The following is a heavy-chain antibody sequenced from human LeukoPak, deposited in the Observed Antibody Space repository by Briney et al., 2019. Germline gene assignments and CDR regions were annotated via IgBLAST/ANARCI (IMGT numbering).Heavy chain of an antibody. J-gene: IGHJ4*02. CDR1: GYTFTGYY. D-gene: IGHD3-16*01. CDR2: INPNSGGT. CDR3: ARSKGGRNYFDY. Sequence: ASVKVSCKASGYTFTGYYMHWVRQAPGQGLKWMGWINPNSGGTNYAQKFQGRVTMTRDTSISTAYMELSRLRSDDTAVYYCARSKGGRNYFDYWGQGTLVTVSS. V-gene: IGHV1-2*02.